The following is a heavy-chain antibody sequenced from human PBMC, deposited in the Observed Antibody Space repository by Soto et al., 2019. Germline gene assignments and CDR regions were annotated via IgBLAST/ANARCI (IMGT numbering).Heavy chain of an antibody. J-gene: IGHJ6*02. Sequence: PGGSLRLSCAASGFTFSSYSMNWVRQAPGKGLEWVSSISSSSSYIYYADSVKGRFTISRDNAKNSLYLQMNSLRAEDTAVYYCAREFAGGSCYSYHCGMHVWGQGTTVTVYS. CDR3: AREFAGGSCYSYHCGMHV. V-gene: IGHV3-21*01. CDR1: GFTFSSYS. CDR2: ISSSSSYI. D-gene: IGHD2-15*01.